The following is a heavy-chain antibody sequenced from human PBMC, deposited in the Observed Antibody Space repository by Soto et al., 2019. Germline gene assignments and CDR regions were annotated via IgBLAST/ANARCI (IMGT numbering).Heavy chain of an antibody. CDR1: GGTFSSYA. Sequence: QVPLVQSGAEVKKPGSSVTVSCKASGGTFSSYAIHWVRQAPGQGLEWMGGIIPMYGPAKYAQRFQGRVTITADESTTTVYMERTSLATQVTAVYYCARVTSMVRGVIENWVDPWGYGTLVTVSS. J-gene: IGHJ5*02. D-gene: IGHD3-10*01. V-gene: IGHV1-69*01. CDR2: IIPMYGPA. CDR3: ARVTSMVRGVIENWVDP.